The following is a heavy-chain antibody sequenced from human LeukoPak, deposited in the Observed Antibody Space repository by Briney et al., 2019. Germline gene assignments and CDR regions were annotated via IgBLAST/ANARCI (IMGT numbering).Heavy chain of an antibody. Sequence: GGTLRLSCAASGFTFSSYGMSWVRQAPGKGLEWVSVISGSGGNTYYADSVKGRFTISRDNSKNTLYLQMNSLRAEDTAMYYCAKDGYSDSSGGFDCWGQGTLVTVSS. V-gene: IGHV3-23*01. CDR3: AKDGYSDSSGGFDC. CDR2: ISGSGGNT. CDR1: GFTFSSYG. D-gene: IGHD6-6*01. J-gene: IGHJ4*02.